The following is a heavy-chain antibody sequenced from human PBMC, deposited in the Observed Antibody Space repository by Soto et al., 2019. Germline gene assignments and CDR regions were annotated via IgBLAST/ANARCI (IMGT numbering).Heavy chain of an antibody. CDR3: ARGPHYYDSGSHSCSTAD. Sequence: QVQRVQSGAEVKKPGASVKVSCTASGYTFTLYGITWVRQAPGQGLEWMGWVSPYNGNTNSPQRLQGRATMTTDTYTSTAYIELRSLTSDDTAVYYRARGPHYYDSGSHSCSTADWGHGTLVTVSS. J-gene: IGHJ1*01. V-gene: IGHV1-18*04. D-gene: IGHD3-10*01. CDR1: GYTFTLYG. CDR2: VSPYNGNT.